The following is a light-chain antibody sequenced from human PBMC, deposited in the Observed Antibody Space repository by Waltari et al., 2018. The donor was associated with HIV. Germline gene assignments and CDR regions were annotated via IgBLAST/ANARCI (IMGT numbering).Light chain of an antibody. Sequence: DIQMTQSQLSLSVSVGDRVTITCQASQDIKNYLNWYQQKPGKDPRLLIYDASSLETGVPSRFSGSGSGTHFTLTISSLRPEDTATYYCQQYDDLEYTFGQVTTLEMK. CDR1: QDIKNY. CDR3: QQYDDLEYT. CDR2: DAS. V-gene: IGKV1-33*01. J-gene: IGKJ2*01.